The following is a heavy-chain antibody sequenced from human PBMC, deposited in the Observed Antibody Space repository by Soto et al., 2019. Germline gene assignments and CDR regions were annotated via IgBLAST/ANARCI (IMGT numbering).Heavy chain of an antibody. CDR2: IYYSGST. CDR1: GGSISSGGYY. J-gene: IGHJ1*01. V-gene: IGHV4-31*03. CDR3: ARVSKDCSGGSCYSTEYFQH. Sequence: SETLSLTCTVSGGSISSGGYYWSWIRQHPGEGLEWIGYIYYSGSTYYNPSLKSRVTISVDTSKNQFSLKLSSVTAADTAVYYCARVSKDCSGGSCYSTEYFQHWGQGTLVTVSS. D-gene: IGHD2-15*01.